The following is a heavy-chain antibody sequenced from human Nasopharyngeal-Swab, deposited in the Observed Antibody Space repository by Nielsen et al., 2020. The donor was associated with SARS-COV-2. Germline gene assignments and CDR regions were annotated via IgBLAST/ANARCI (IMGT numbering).Heavy chain of an antibody. J-gene: IGHJ6*02. CDR2: IYYSGST. V-gene: IGHV4-39*07. CDR1: GGSISSSSYY. D-gene: IGHD6-13*01. Sequence: SETLSLTCTVSGGSISSSSYYWGWIRQPPGKGLEWIGSIYYSGSTYYNPSLKSRVTISVDTSKNQFSLKLSSVTAADTAAYYCTAAESGYYYYYGMDVWGQGTTVTVSS. CDR3: TAAESGYYYYYGMDV.